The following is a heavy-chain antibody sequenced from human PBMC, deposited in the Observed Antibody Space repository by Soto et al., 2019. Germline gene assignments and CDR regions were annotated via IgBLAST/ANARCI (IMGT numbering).Heavy chain of an antibody. CDR3: AREGCIAAAGRFDY. CDR1: GGSISSGDYY. V-gene: IGHV4-31*02. CDR2: IYYSGST. Sequence: SETLSLTXTVSGGSISSGDYYWSWIRQVPGKGLEWIGYIYYSGSTYYNPSLKSRVAMSVDTSKNQFSLKLSSVTAADTAIYYCAREGCIAAAGRFDYWGQGTLVTVSS. D-gene: IGHD6-13*01. J-gene: IGHJ4*02.